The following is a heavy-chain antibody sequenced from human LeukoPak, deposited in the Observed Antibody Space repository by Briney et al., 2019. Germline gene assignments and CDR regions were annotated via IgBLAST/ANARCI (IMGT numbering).Heavy chain of an antibody. D-gene: IGHD6-19*01. CDR2: ISWNSGSI. CDR1: GFTFDDYA. J-gene: IGHJ5*02. CDR3: ARDSGSGGP. Sequence: PGGSLRLSCAASGFTFDDYAMHWVRQAPGKGLEWVSGISWNSGSIGYADSVKGRFTLFRDDAKNSVYLQMNSLRVEDTAVYYCARDSGSGGPWGQGTPVTVSS. V-gene: IGHV3-9*01.